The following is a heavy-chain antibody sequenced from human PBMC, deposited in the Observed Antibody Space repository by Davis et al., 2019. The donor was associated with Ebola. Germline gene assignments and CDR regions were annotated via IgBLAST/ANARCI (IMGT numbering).Heavy chain of an antibody. V-gene: IGHV3-30*18. CDR2: ISYDGSNK. Sequence: GESLKISCAASGFTFSSYGMHWVRQAPGKGLEWVAVISYDGSNKYYADSVKGRFTISRDNSKNTLYLQMNSLRAEDTAVYYCAKGGYCSGGSCYSDYYYYGMDVWGQGTTVTVSS. J-gene: IGHJ6*02. D-gene: IGHD2-15*01. CDR1: GFTFSSYG. CDR3: AKGGYCSGGSCYSDYYYYGMDV.